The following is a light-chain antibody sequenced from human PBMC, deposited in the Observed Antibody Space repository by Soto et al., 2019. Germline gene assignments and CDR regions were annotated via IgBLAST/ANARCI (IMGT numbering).Light chain of an antibody. CDR2: EVS. Sequence: QSVLTQPPSVSAAPGQKVTISCSGSSSNIGNNYVSWYQQHPGKAPKLMIYEVSNRPSGVSNRFSGSKSGNTASLTISGLQAEDEADYYCSSYTSSSTRVFGGGTKVTV. CDR1: SSNIGNNY. V-gene: IGLV2-14*01. J-gene: IGLJ3*02. CDR3: SSYTSSSTRV.